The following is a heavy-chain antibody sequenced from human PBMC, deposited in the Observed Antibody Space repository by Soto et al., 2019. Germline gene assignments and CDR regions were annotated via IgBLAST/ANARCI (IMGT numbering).Heavy chain of an antibody. CDR2: ISSSSSYT. CDR1: GFTFSDYY. CDR3: AREGRASGNNYYYGMDV. J-gene: IGHJ6*02. V-gene: IGHV3-11*06. D-gene: IGHD3-10*01. Sequence: QVQLVESGGGLVKPGGSLRLSCAASGFTFSDYYMSWIRQAPGKGLEWVSYISSSSSYTNYADSVKGRFTISRDNAKNALYLQMNGLRAEDTAVYYCAREGRASGNNYYYGMDVWGQGTTVTVTS.